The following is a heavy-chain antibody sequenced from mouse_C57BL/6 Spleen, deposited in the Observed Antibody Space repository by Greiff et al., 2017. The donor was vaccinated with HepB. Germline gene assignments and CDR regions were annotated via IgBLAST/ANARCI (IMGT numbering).Heavy chain of an antibody. D-gene: IGHD2-5*01. CDR3: ARADSKKCMDY. CDR1: GYTFTSYW. CDR2: IYPGSGST. J-gene: IGHJ4*01. Sequence: QVQLQQSGAELVKPGASVKMSCKASGYTFTSYWITWVKQRPGQGLEWIGDIYPGSGSTNYNEKFKSKATLTVDTSSSTAYMQLSSLTSEDSAVYYCARADSKKCMDYWGQGTSVTVSS. V-gene: IGHV1-55*01.